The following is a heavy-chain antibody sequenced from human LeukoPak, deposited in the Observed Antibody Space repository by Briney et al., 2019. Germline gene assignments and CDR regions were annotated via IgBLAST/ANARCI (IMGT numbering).Heavy chain of an antibody. D-gene: IGHD3-10*01. CDR2: IYRGGTT. CDR3: ARDQYFYGSGSYIDY. V-gene: IGHV3-53*01. Sequence: GGSLRLSCAASGVTVTSYYMSRVRQAPGEGLQWASVIYRGGTTDYADSVKGRLTISSDNSKNTLYPQMNRLRAEDTAVYYCARDQYFYGSGSYIDYWGQGTLVTVSS. J-gene: IGHJ4*02. CDR1: GVTVTSYY.